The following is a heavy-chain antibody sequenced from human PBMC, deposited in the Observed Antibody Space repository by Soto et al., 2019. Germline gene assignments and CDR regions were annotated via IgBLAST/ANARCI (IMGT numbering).Heavy chain of an antibody. J-gene: IGHJ3*02. Sequence: QVQLVQSGAEVKKPGASVKVSCKVSGYTLTELSMHWVRQAPGKGLEWMGGFDLEDGETIYAQKFQGRVTMTEDTSTDRAYMERSSLRSEDTAVYYCATGSFVARVATIELHAFEIWGQGTMVTVSS. D-gene: IGHD5-12*01. V-gene: IGHV1-24*01. CDR2: FDLEDGET. CDR1: GYTLTELS. CDR3: ATGSFVARVATIELHAFEI.